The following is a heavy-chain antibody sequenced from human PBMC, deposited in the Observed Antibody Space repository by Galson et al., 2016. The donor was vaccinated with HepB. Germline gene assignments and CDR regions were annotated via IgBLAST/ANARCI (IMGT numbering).Heavy chain of an antibody. CDR1: GFSFRDSL. CDR2: TKSKRDGGAV. Sequence: SLRLSCAASGFSFRDSLMTWVRQTPGKGLEWIALTKSKRDGGAVEYAAPVKDRFIISRDDSDNILYLQMNSLTTDDTAVYYCGLGIVLAKWGQGTLVTVSS. D-gene: IGHD5-12*01. J-gene: IGHJ4*02. CDR3: GLGIVLAK. V-gene: IGHV3-15*01.